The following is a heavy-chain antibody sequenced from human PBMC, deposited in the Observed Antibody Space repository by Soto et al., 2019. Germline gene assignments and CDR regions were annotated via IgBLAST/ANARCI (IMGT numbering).Heavy chain of an antibody. CDR3: TSILGYCSGGSCYREIYWFDP. D-gene: IGHD2-15*01. V-gene: IGHV3-49*03. Sequence: PGGSLRLSCTASGFTFGDYAMSWFRQAPGKGLEWVGFIRSKAYGGTTEYAASVKGRFTISRDDSKSIAYLQMNSLKTEDTAVYYCTSILGYCSGGSCYREIYWFDPWGQGTLVTVSS. CDR1: GFTFGDYA. J-gene: IGHJ5*02. CDR2: IRSKAYGGTT.